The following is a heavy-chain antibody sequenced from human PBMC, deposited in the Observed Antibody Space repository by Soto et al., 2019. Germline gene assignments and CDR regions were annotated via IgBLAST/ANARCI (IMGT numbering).Heavy chain of an antibody. V-gene: IGHV3-23*01. J-gene: IGHJ3*02. D-gene: IGHD3-10*01. CDR1: GFTFSSYA. CDR2: ISGSGGIT. CDR3: AKDLTSYYGSGSYYASDAFDI. Sequence: EVQLLESGGGLVQPGGSLRLSCAASGFTFSSYAMSWVRQAPGKGLEWVSAISGSGGITYYADSVKGRFTISRDNSKNTLYLQMNSLRAEDTAVYYCAKDLTSYYGSGSYYASDAFDIWGQGTMVTVSS.